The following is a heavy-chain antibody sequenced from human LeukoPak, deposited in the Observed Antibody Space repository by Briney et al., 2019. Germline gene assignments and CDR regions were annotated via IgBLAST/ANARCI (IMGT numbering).Heavy chain of an antibody. D-gene: IGHD4-23*01. V-gene: IGHV3-21*01. J-gene: IGHJ2*01. Sequence: GGSLRLSCAASGFTFRDYNMNWVRQAPGKGLEWVSSINSSSGYIYYADSVKGRFTISRDNAKNSLYLQMNSLRAEDTAVYYCARDRTPDYGGNSGFYWYFDLWGRGTLVTVSS. CDR2: INSSSGYI. CDR1: GFTFRDYN. CDR3: ARDRTPDYGGNSGFYWYFDL.